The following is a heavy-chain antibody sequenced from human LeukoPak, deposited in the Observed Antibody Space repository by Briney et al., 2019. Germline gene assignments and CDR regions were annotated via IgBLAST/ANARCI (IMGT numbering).Heavy chain of an antibody. CDR1: GYAFTNNF. Sequence: ASVKVSCKTSGYAFTNNFIHWVRQAPGQGLEWMGWIRPNSGATRYAQKLEGRVTMTRDTSSSTAYMALSRLTSDDAAVYYCARGKDICSNGICYTANWFDPWGQGTLVTVSS. CDR2: IRPNSGAT. CDR3: ARGKDICSNGICYTANWFDP. J-gene: IGHJ5*02. D-gene: IGHD2-8*01. V-gene: IGHV1-2*02.